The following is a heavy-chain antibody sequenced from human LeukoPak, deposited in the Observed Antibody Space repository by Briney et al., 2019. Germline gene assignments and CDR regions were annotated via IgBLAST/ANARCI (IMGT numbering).Heavy chain of an antibody. CDR1: GYSFTSYW. J-gene: IGHJ4*02. CDR2: MYPGDSDA. CDR3: ARHQGVDTAMVPFDY. D-gene: IGHD5-18*01. Sequence: GESLKISCKGSGYSFTSYWIGWVRQMRGKGLEWRGNMYPGDSDARHGPSFHGQVTIPADKSISTAYLQWSSLKASDTAMYYCARHQGVDTAMVPFDYGGQGTLVTVS. V-gene: IGHV5-51*01.